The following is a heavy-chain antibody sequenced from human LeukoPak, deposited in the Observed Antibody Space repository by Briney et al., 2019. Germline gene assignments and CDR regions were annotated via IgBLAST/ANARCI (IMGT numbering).Heavy chain of an antibody. CDR2: FYYSGST. J-gene: IGHJ6*02. CDR3: ARVSPYNGYDAYYYSMDV. CDR1: GGSTSSYY. V-gene: IGHV4-59*01. Sequence: SETLSLTCTVSGGSTSSYYWSWIRQPPGMGLEWIGYFYYSGSTNYNPSLRSRVTISADTSKNQFSLKLSSVTAADTAVYYCARVSPYNGYDAYYYSMDVWGQGTTVTVSS. D-gene: IGHD5-12*01.